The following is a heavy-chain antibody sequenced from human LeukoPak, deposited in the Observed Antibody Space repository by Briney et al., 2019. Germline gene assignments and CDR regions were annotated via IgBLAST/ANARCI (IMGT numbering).Heavy chain of an antibody. CDR3: ARDWVSKNPTRFDY. V-gene: IGHV3-48*01. CDR2: ISSSSSTI. D-gene: IGHD3-3*02. CDR1: GFTFSSYS. J-gene: IGHJ4*02. Sequence: GGSLRLSCAASGFTFSSYSMNWVRQAPGKGLEWVSYISSSSSTIYYADSVKGRFTISRDNAKNSLYLQMNSLRAEDTAVYYCARDWVSKNPTRFDYWGQGTLVTVSS.